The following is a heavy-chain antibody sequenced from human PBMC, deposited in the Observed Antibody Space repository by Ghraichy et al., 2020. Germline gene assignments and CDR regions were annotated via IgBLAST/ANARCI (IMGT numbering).Heavy chain of an antibody. CDR1: SGAIITITHS. Sequence: SETLSLTCTGSSGAIITITHSWGWIRQPPGKGLEWIGNIYYTGSTFYNPSLRSRVTISIDTSKNQFYLRLSSVTAAGRAVYYCARWASPLSYAFRDGFDIWGQGTLVTVSS. CDR2: IYYTGST. D-gene: IGHD2-2*01. J-gene: IGHJ3*02. V-gene: IGHV4-39*01. CDR3: ARWASPLSYAFRDGFDI.